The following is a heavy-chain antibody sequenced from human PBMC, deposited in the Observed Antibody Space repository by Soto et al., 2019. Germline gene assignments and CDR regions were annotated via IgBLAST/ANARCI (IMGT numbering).Heavy chain of an antibody. CDR1: GGTFSSYA. J-gene: IGHJ5*02. Sequence: GASVKVSCKASGGTFSSYAISWVRQAPGQGLEWMGGIIPIFGTANYAQKFQGRVTITADESTSTAYMELSSLRSEDTAVYYCARIAVAGHGSVGGWFDPWGQGTLVTVSS. D-gene: IGHD6-19*01. V-gene: IGHV1-69*13. CDR2: IIPIFGTA. CDR3: ARIAVAGHGSVGGWFDP.